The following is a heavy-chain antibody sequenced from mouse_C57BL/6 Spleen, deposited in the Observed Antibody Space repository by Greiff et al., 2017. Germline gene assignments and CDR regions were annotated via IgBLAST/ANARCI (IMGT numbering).Heavy chain of an antibody. J-gene: IGHJ4*01. CDR1: GYTFTSYW. CDR3: ARPEDYYGSGSYYYAMDC. D-gene: IGHD1-1*01. V-gene: IGHV1-64*01. Sequence: QVQLQQPGAELVKPGASVKLSCKASGYTFTSYWMHWVKQRPGQGLEWIGMIHPNSGSTNYNEKFKSKATLTVDKSSGTAYMQLSSLTSEDSAVYYGARPEDYYGSGSYYYAMDCWGQGTSVTVSS. CDR2: IHPNSGST.